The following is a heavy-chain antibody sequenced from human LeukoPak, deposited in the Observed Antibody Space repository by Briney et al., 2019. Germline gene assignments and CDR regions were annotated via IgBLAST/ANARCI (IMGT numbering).Heavy chain of an antibody. CDR2: ISYDGSNK. J-gene: IGHJ4*02. D-gene: IGHD3-22*01. CDR3: ARDALYYYDSSGSRYFDY. V-gene: IGHV3-30*03. Sequence: GGSLRLSCAASGFTFSSYGMHWVRQAPGKGLEWVAVISYDGSNKYYADSVKGRFTISRDNSKNTLYPQMNSLRAEDTAVYYCARDALYYYDSSGSRYFDYWGQGTLVTVSS. CDR1: GFTFSSYG.